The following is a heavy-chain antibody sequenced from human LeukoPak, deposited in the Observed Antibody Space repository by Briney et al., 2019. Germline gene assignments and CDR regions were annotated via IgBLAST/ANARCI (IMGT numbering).Heavy chain of an antibody. V-gene: IGHV4-4*07. CDR2: VSTSGST. Sequence: PSETLSLTCTVSGGSISGYYWSLIRQPAGKGLEWIGRVSTSGSTNYNPSLKSRVTISVDTSKNQFSLKLSSVTAADTAVYYCASRTIYGDYYYWGQGTLVTVSS. D-gene: IGHD4-17*01. CDR1: GGSISGYY. CDR3: ASRTIYGDYYY. J-gene: IGHJ4*02.